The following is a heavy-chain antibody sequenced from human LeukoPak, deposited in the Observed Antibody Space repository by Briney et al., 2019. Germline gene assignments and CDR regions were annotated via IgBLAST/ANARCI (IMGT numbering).Heavy chain of an antibody. D-gene: IGHD3-10*01. Sequence: SETLSLTCTFSGGSINNFYWSWIRQPAGKGLEWIGRIHASENTNYNPSLKSRVTMSVDTSKNQFSLKLSSVTAADTAVYYCARGSNYYGSGSAYYYYMDVWGKGATVTVSS. CDR1: GGSINNFY. J-gene: IGHJ6*03. V-gene: IGHV4-4*07. CDR2: IHASENT. CDR3: ARGSNYYGSGSAYYYYMDV.